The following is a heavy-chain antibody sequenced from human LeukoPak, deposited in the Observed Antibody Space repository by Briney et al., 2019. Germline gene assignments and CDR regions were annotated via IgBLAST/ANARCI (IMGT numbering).Heavy chain of an antibody. V-gene: IGHV4-38-2*02. Sequence: SETLSLTCTVSGYSISSGYYWGWIRQPPGKGLEWIGSIYHSGSTYYNPSLKSRVTISVDTSKNQFSLKLSSVTAADTAVCYCAREYSGSYSTDYWGQGTLVTVSS. CDR2: IYHSGST. J-gene: IGHJ4*02. D-gene: IGHD1-26*01. CDR1: GYSISSGYY. CDR3: AREYSGSYSTDY.